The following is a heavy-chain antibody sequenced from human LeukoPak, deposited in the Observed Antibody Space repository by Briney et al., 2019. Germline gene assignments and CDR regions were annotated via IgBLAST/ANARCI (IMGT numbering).Heavy chain of an antibody. V-gene: IGHV3-48*04. CDR1: GFTFSSYS. J-gene: IGHJ6*02. CDR3: ARDPSGGSGSNPPYYYYYGMDV. Sequence: GGSLRLSCVVSGFTFSSYSMNWVRQAPGKGLEWISYISSSSTTIYYADSVKGRFTISRDNAKNSLYLQMNSLRAEDTAVYYCARDPSGGSGSNPPYYYYYGMDVWGQGTTVTVSS. D-gene: IGHD3-10*01. CDR2: ISSSSTTI.